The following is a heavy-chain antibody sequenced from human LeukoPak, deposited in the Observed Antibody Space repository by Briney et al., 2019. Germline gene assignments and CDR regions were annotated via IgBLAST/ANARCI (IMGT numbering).Heavy chain of an antibody. D-gene: IGHD2-15*01. CDR3: LGYCSGGSCYSGGY. V-gene: IGHV3-23*01. CDR1: GFTLNTYS. CDR2: ITPTAGNT. Sequence: PGGSLRLSCAASGFTLNTYSMSWVRQAPGKGLEWVSAITPTAGNTYYADSVKGRFTISRDTSKNTQFLQMNSLRAEDTAVYYCLGYCSGGSCYSGGYWGQGTLVTVSS. J-gene: IGHJ4*02.